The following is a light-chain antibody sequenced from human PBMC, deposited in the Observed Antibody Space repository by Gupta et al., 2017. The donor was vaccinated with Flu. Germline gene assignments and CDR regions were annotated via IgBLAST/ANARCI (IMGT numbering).Light chain of an antibody. Sequence: SVTISCTGTSSDVGGYNYVSWYQQHPGKAPKLMIYEVSKRPSGVPDRFSGSKSGNTASLTVSGLQAEDEADYYCSSYAGSNNVVFSGGTKLTVL. CDR1: SSDVGGYNY. CDR3: SSYAGSNNVV. J-gene: IGLJ2*01. V-gene: IGLV2-8*01. CDR2: EVS.